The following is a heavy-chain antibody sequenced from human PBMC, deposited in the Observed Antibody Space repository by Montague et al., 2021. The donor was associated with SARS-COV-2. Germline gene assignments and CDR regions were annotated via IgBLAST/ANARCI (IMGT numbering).Heavy chain of an antibody. Sequence: SETLSLTCTVSGGSTSSYYWSWIRQPLGKGLEWIGCIYYSGSTNYNPSLKSRVTISVDTSKTQFSLKLNSVTAADTAVYYCARAQNICFIANCVNYFDLWGLGALVSVSS. D-gene: IGHD1-1*01. CDR2: IYYSGST. CDR3: ARAQNICFIANCVNYFDL. CDR1: GGSTSSYY. V-gene: IGHV4-59*01. J-gene: IGHJ4*02.